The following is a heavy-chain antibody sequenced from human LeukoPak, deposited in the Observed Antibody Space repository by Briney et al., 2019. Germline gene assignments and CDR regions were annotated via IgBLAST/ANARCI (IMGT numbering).Heavy chain of an antibody. CDR3: AREGSGYYQEMDAFDI. CDR2: IRYDGSNK. D-gene: IGHD3-22*01. V-gene: IGHV3-30*02. J-gene: IGHJ3*02. Sequence: AGGSLRLSCGASGFTFSSYGMHWVRQAPGKGLEWVTFIRYDGSNKYYADSVKGRFTISRDNSKNTLYLQMNSLRAEDTAVYYCAREGSGYYQEMDAFDIWGQGTMVTVSS. CDR1: GFTFSSYG.